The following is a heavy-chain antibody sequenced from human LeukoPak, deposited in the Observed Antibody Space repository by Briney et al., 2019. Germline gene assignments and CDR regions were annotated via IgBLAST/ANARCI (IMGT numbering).Heavy chain of an antibody. CDR1: GGSISSSSYY. J-gene: IGHJ2*01. Sequence: SETLSLTCTVSGGSISSSSYYWGWIRQPPGKGLEWIGSIYDSGSNYYNPSLKSRVTISVDTSKNQFSLKLSSVTAADTAVYYCARLRKEHFDLWGRGTLVTVSS. CDR2: IYDSGSN. V-gene: IGHV4-39*01. D-gene: IGHD1-1*01. CDR3: ARLRKEHFDL.